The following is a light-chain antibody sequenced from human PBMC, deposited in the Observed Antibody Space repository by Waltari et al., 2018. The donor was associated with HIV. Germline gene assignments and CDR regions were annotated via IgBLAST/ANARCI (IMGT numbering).Light chain of an antibody. CDR2: QDT. Sequence: SYALTQPTSLSVSPDQTASITCSVDKLGDGYVCWYQQKPGQSPVLVIYQDTKRPSGIPERFSGSNSGNTATLTISGTQAMDEADYYCQTWDTTTVVFGGGTKLTVL. CDR3: QTWDTTTVV. V-gene: IGLV3-1*01. J-gene: IGLJ2*01. CDR1: KLGDGY.